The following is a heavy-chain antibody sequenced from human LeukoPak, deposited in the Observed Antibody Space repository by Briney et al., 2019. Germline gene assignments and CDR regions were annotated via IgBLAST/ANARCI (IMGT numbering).Heavy chain of an antibody. D-gene: IGHD3-10*01. CDR2: ISAYNGNT. CDR1: GYTFTSYG. J-gene: IGHJ5*02. V-gene: IGHV1-18*01. CDR3: ARTRRGSGSYSNWFDP. Sequence: ASVKVSCKASGYTFTSYGISWVRQAPGQGLEWMGWISAYNGNTNYAQKLQGRVTMTTDTSTSTAYMELRSLRSDDTAVYYCARTRRGSGSYSNWFDPWGQGTLVTVSS.